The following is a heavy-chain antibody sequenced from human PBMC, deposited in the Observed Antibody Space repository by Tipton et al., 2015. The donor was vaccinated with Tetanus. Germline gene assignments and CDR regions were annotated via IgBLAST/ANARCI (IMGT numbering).Heavy chain of an antibody. CDR1: GFIFSDYS. D-gene: IGHD6-13*01. V-gene: IGHV3-21*01. CDR3: ARAFFAAATS. J-gene: IGHJ5*02. CDR2: VSGDST. Sequence: SLRLSCAASGFIFSDYSMNWVRQAPGKGLEWVAAVSGDSTSYADSLRGRLTISRDNAKNSVYLHVNGLRADDTAVYYCARAFFAAATSWGQGTLVTVSS.